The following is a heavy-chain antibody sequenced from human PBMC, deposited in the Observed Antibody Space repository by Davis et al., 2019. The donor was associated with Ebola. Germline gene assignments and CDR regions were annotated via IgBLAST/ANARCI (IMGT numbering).Heavy chain of an antibody. Sequence: PGGSLRLSCAASGFTFSSYTMNWVRQAPGKGLEWVSSISSSSSYIYYADSVKCRFTISRDNAKSSLYLQMSSLRVEDTAVYYCARGRFYCSSNNCYWFDYWGQGTLVTVSS. J-gene: IGHJ4*02. CDR1: GFTFSSYT. CDR3: ARGRFYCSSNNCYWFDY. CDR2: ISSSSSYI. D-gene: IGHD2-2*01. V-gene: IGHV3-21*01.